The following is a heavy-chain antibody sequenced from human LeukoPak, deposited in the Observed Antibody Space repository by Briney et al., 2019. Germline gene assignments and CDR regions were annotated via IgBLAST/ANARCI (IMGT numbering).Heavy chain of an antibody. CDR2: ISYDGSNK. D-gene: IGHD6-13*01. CDR3: ARDPRQQLVLDY. V-gene: IGHV3-30*04. CDR1: GFTFSSYA. Sequence: GSLRLSCAASGFTFSSYAMHWVRQAPGKGLEWVAVISYDGSNKYYADSVKGRFTISRDNSKNTLYLQMNSLRAEDTAVYYCARDPRQQLVLDYWGQGTLVTVSS. J-gene: IGHJ4*02.